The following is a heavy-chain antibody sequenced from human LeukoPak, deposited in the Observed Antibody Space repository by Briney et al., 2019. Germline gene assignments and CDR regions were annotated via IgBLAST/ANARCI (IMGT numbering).Heavy chain of an antibody. D-gene: IGHD2-21*02. V-gene: IGHV3-23*01. Sequence: PGGSLRLSCAASGFTFSDYHMSWIRQAPGKGLEWVSAISGSGGSTYYADSVKGRFTISRDNSKNTLYLQMNSLRAEDTAVYYCAKDRHIVVVTAILDYWGQGTLVTVSS. CDR3: AKDRHIVVVTAILDY. CDR1: GFTFSDYH. J-gene: IGHJ4*02. CDR2: ISGSGGST.